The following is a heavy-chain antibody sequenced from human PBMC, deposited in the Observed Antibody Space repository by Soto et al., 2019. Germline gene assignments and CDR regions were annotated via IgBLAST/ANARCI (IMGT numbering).Heavy chain of an antibody. CDR1: GYTFTSYG. CDR2: ISAYNGNT. J-gene: IGHJ3*02. V-gene: IGHV1-18*01. Sequence: GASVKVSCKASGYTFTSYGISWVRQAPGQGLEWMGWISAYNGNTNYAQKLQGRVTMTTDTSTSTAYMELRSLRSEDTAVYYCARDRRIAAAGTDAFDIWGQGTMVTVSS. D-gene: IGHD6-13*01. CDR3: ARDRRIAAAGTDAFDI.